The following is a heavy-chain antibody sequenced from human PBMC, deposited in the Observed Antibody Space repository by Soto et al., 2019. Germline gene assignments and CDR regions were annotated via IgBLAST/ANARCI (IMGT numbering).Heavy chain of an antibody. D-gene: IGHD2-2*01. CDR3: AKGACSSTACYEFDS. J-gene: IGHJ5*01. CDR2: IYNSGNT. V-gene: IGHV4-59*12. Sequence: SETLPLTCTVSGGSISSFYWRWISHPPEKGLEWIGYIYNSGNTYYNPSLKSRVTILIDRSENQFSLKLTSVTAADTAVYYCAKGACSSTACYEFDSWGQGTLVTVSS. CDR1: GGSISSFY.